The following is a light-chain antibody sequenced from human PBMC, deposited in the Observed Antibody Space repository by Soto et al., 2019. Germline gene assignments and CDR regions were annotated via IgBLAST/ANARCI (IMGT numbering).Light chain of an antibody. CDR1: QSISSY. V-gene: IGKV1-39*01. Sequence: DIQMTQSPSSLSASVGDRVTVTCRASQSISSYLNWYQQKPGKAPNLLIYAASSLHSGVPSRFSGSGSGTDFTLTISSLQPEDFATYYCQQSYDTPRTFGQGTKVDIK. CDR3: QQSYDTPRT. CDR2: AAS. J-gene: IGKJ1*01.